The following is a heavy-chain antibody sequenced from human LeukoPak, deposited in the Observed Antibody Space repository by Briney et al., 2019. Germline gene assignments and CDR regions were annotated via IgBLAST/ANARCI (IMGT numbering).Heavy chain of an antibody. CDR1: GFTFRNNW. J-gene: IGHJ4*02. CDR3: ARGTTTGYRTSWFDY. V-gene: IGHV3-21*01. D-gene: IGHD6-13*01. Sequence: GGSLRLSCAASGFTFRNNWMNWIRQTPGKGLEWVASISSSGSYINYADSVKGRFTISRDNAKNSLYLQMNSLRAEDTAVYYCARGTTTGYRTSWFDYWGQGTLVTVSS. CDR2: ISSSGSYI.